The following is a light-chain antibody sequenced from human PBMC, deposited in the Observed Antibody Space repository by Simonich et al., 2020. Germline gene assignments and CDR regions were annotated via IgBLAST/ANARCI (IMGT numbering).Light chain of an antibody. CDR2: DNN. CDR1: SSNIGNNY. V-gene: IGLV1-51*01. J-gene: IGLJ3*02. Sequence: QSVLTQPPSVSAAPGQKVHISCSGSSSNIGNNYVSWYQQLPGTAPKLLIYDNNKRPSGIPDRFSGSTSGTSATLGITGLQTGDEADYYCGTWDSSLSAGVFGGGTKLTVL. CDR3: GTWDSSLSAGV.